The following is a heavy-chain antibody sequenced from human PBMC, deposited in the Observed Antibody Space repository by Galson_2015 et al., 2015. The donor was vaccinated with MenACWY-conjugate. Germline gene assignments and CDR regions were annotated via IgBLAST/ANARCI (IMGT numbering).Heavy chain of an antibody. D-gene: IGHD1-1*01. CDR2: INTNSTYI. J-gene: IGHJ4*02. V-gene: IGHV3-21*01. CDR3: ESSPPARYPNYYFDI. CDR1: VFTFSSYR. Sequence: SLRLSCAASVFTFSSYRMNWVRQSPGNGLEWVSAINTNSTYIHYADSLKGRFTISRDNARNSLVQQMHSFKAEDTAVYYCESSPPARYPNYYFDIWGQGTLVTVSS.